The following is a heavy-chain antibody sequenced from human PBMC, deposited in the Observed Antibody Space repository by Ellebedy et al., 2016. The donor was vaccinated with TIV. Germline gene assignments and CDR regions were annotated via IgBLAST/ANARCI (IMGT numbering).Heavy chain of an antibody. Sequence: ASVKVSRXASGCTFTNYGISWVRQAPGQGLELMGWISGYNGNTNYAQKLQGRVTMTTDTSTSTAYMELRSLRSDDTAVYYCARFPGPLRRNYYYYMDVWGKGTTVTVSS. J-gene: IGHJ6*03. CDR3: ARFPGPLRRNYYYYMDV. V-gene: IGHV1-18*01. CDR2: ISGYNGNT. CDR1: GCTFTNYG. D-gene: IGHD4-17*01.